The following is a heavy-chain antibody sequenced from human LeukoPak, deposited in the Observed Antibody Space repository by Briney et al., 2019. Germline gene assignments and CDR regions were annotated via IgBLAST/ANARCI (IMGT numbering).Heavy chain of an antibody. CDR3: ARGTYGSSWQLEHFDY. CDR1: GGSISSYY. J-gene: IGHJ4*02. V-gene: IGHV4-59*01. Sequence: SETLSLTCTVSGGSISSYYWSWIRQHPGKGLEWNGYIYYSGSTDYNPSLKSRVTISVDTSKNQFSLKLSSLTAADTAVYYCARGTYGSSWQLEHFDYWGQGTLVTVSS. D-gene: IGHD6-13*01. CDR2: IYYSGST.